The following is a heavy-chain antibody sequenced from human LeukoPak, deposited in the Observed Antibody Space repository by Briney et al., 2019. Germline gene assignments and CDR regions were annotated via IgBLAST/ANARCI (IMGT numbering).Heavy chain of an antibody. CDR2: IYHSGST. CDR3: ARASHDYGDYSHFDY. Sequence: GTLSLTCAVSGGSISSRNWWSWVRQPPGKGLEWIGEIYHSGSTNYNPSLKTRVTISVDKSKNQFSLKLSSVTAADTAVYYCARASHDYGDYSHFDYWGQGTLVTVSS. CDR1: GGSISSRNW. J-gene: IGHJ4*02. V-gene: IGHV4-4*02. D-gene: IGHD4-17*01.